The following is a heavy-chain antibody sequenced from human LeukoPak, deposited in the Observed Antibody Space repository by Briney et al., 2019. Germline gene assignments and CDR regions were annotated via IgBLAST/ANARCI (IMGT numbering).Heavy chain of an antibody. CDR2: IYTSGST. Sequence: KPSETLSLTCTVSGSSISSYYWSWIRQPAGKGLEWIGRIYTSGSTNYNPSLKSRVTMSVDTSKNQFSLKLSSVTAADTAVYYCARDLQNYYYDSSGSLDYWGQGTLVTVSS. CDR3: ARDLQNYYYDSSGSLDY. D-gene: IGHD3-22*01. CDR1: GSSISSYY. J-gene: IGHJ4*02. V-gene: IGHV4-4*07.